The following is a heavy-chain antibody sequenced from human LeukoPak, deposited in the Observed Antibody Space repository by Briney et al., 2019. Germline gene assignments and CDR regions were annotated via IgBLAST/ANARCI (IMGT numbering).Heavy chain of an antibody. Sequence: SVKVSCKASGGTFSRHAISWVRQAPGQGLEWMGGITPMFGTANDAQKFQGRVTITADESTSTAYMELSSLRSEDTAVYYCVRDGSYYDSSGYYYLYWGQGTLVTVSS. J-gene: IGHJ4*02. V-gene: IGHV1-69*13. CDR2: ITPMFGTA. CDR1: GGTFSRHA. D-gene: IGHD3-22*01. CDR3: VRDGSYYDSSGYYYLY.